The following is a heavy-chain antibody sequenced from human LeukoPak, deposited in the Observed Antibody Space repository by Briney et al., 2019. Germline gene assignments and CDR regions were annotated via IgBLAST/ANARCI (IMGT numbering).Heavy chain of an antibody. Sequence: SETLSLTCTVSGDSISTYSWIWIRQPQGKGLECIGYISYSGSTNFNPSLQSRVTMSVATSKNQFSLKLNSVTAADTAVYYCAKAMSSAWNFDLWGRGTLVTVSS. CDR2: ISYSGST. CDR3: AKAMSSAWNFDL. V-gene: IGHV4-59*01. J-gene: IGHJ2*01. D-gene: IGHD3-10*01. CDR1: GDSISTYS.